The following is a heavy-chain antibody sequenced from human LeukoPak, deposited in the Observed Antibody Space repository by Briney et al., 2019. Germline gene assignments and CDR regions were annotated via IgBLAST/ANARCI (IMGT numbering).Heavy chain of an antibody. CDR1: GGSFSGYY. J-gene: IGHJ6*02. CDR3: ASVVVTATLHYYYGMDV. D-gene: IGHD2-21*02. CDR2: INHSGST. V-gene: IGHV4-34*01. Sequence: PSETLSLTCAVYGGSFSGYYWSWIRQPPGKGLEWIGEINHSGSTNYNPSLKSRVTISVDTSKNRFSLKLSSVTAADTAVYYCASVVVTATLHYYYGMDVWGQGTTVTVSS.